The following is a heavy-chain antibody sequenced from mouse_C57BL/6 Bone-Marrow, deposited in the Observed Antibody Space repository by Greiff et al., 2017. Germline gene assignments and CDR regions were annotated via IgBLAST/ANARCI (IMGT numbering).Heavy chain of an antibody. CDR2: IDPEDGET. CDR3: AFLRSFAY. D-gene: IGHD1-1*01. CDR1: GFNIKDYY. V-gene: IGHV14-2*01. J-gene: IGHJ3*01. Sequence: VQLQQSGAELVKPGASVTLSCTASGFNIKDYYMHWVKQRTEHGLEWIGRIDPEDGETKYAPKFQGKATITADTSSNTAYLQLSSLTSEDTAVYYCAFLRSFAYWGQGTLVTVSA.